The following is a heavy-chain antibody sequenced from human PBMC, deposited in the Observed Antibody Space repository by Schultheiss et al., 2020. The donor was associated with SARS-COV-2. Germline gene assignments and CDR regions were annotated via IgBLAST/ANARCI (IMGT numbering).Heavy chain of an antibody. J-gene: IGHJ4*02. CDR1: GGSFSGYY. Sequence: SETLSLTCAVYGGSFSGYYWSWIRQPPGKGLEWIGYIYYSGSTNYNPSLKSRVTISVDTSKNQFALKLSSVTAADTAVYYCARRYYGGNSDCFDYWGQGTLVTVAS. CDR2: IYYSGST. D-gene: IGHD4-23*01. V-gene: IGHV4-59*12. CDR3: ARRYYGGNSDCFDY.